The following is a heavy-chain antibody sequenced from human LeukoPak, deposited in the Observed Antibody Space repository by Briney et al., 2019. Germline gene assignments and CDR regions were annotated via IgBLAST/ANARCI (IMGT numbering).Heavy chain of an antibody. J-gene: IGHJ4*02. CDR3: AKGSYYDSSGSFYFDY. V-gene: IGHV3-33*06. D-gene: IGHD3-22*01. CDR2: IWYDGRTK. CDR1: GFTFNSYG. Sequence: GGSLRLSCAASGFTFNSYGMHWVRQAPGKGLEWVAVIWYDGRTKYYADSVKGRFTISRDNSKTTLYLQVNSLGTEDTAAYYCAKGSYYDSSGSFYFDYWGQGTLVTVSS.